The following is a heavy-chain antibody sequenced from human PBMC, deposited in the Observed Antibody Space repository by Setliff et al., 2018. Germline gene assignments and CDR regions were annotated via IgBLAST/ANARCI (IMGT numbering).Heavy chain of an antibody. V-gene: IGHV1-69*05. CDR3: ARGQAIRIRAAAGMWDR. CDR1: GYTFTSYG. CDR2: IIPIFGTA. D-gene: IGHD6-13*01. J-gene: IGHJ4*02. Sequence: SVKVSCKASGYTFTSYGISWVRQAPGQGLEWMGGIIPIFGTANYAQKFQGRVTMTRDTSTSTVYLEMTSLSSEDTAVYYCARGQAIRIRAAAGMWDRWGQGTLVTVSS.